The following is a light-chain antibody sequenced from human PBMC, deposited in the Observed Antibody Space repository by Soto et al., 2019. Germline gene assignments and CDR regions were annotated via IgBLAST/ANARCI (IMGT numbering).Light chain of an antibody. CDR2: RNS. V-gene: IGLV1-47*01. Sequence: QSVLTQPPSASGAPGQRVTFSCSGSKSDIGSNYVFWYQQLPGMAPKLLIYRNSQRPSGVPDRFSGSKSGTSASLAISGLRSEDEADYYCSSYAGSNSVFGTGTKVTVL. J-gene: IGLJ1*01. CDR3: SSYAGSNSV. CDR1: KSDIGSNY.